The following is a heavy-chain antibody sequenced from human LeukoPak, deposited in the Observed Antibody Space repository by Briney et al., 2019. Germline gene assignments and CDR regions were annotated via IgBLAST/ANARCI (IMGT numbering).Heavy chain of an antibody. CDR3: AKRDCSSTSCYKYGMDV. CDR2: IYYSGST. V-gene: IGHV4-31*03. D-gene: IGHD2-2*02. CDR1: GGSISSSGYY. Sequence: SETLSLTCTVSGGSISSSGYYWSWIRQHPGKGLEWIGYIYYSGSTYYNPSLKSRVTISVDTSKNQFSLKLSSVTAADTAVYYRAKRDCSSTSCYKYGMDVWGKGTTVTVSS. J-gene: IGHJ6*04.